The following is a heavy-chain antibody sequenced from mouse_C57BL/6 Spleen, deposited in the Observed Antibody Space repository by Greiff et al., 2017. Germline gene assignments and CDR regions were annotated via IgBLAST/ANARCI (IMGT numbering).Heavy chain of an antibody. CDR2: IYPGDGDT. CDR1: GYAFSSSW. V-gene: IGHV1-82*01. CDR3: ARPFYGSSFDY. Sequence: QVQLKQSGPELVKPGASVKISCKASGYAFSSSWMNWVKQRPGKGLEWIGRIYPGDGDTNYNGKFKGKATLTADKSSSTAYMQLRSLTSEDSAVYFCARPFYGSSFDYWGQGTTLTVSS. J-gene: IGHJ2*01. D-gene: IGHD1-1*01.